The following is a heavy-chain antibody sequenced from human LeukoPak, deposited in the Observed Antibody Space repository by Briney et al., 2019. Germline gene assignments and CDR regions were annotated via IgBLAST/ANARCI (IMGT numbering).Heavy chain of an antibody. CDR2: INTNTGNP. J-gene: IGHJ4*02. CDR1: GYTFTSYA. D-gene: IGHD7-27*01. V-gene: IGHV7-4-1*02. Sequence: VASVKVSCKVSGYTFTSYAMNWVRQAPGQGLEWMGWINTNTGNPTYAQGFTGRFVFSLDTSVSTAYLQISSLKAEDTAVYYCASGENWGYDYWGQGTLVTVSS. CDR3: ASGENWGYDY.